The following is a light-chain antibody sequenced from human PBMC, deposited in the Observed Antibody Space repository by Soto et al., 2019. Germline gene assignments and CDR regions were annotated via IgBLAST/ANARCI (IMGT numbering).Light chain of an antibody. CDR2: DAS. J-gene: IGKJ4*01. CDR1: QSLTRN. CDR3: QQRSNWPPPLT. V-gene: IGKV3-11*01. Sequence: EIVMTQSPATLSVSPGERVTLSCRASQSLTRNLAWYQQKPGQAPRLLIYDASNRATGIPARFSGSGSGTDFTLTISSLEPEDFAVYYCQQRSNWPPPLTFGGGTKVDIK.